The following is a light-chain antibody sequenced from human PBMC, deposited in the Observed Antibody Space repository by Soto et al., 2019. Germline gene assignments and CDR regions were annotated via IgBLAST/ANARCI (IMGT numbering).Light chain of an antibody. J-gene: IGKJ2*01. CDR3: QQYYATPYT. Sequence: DIVMTQSPDSLAVSLGERATINCKSSQSVLYNSNNKYYLTWYQQKPGQPPKLLIYWSTTRDSGVPDRFSGSGSETDFTLTISSLQAEDVAVYYCQQYYATPYTFGQGTKLEIK. CDR1: QSVLYNSNNKYY. CDR2: WST. V-gene: IGKV4-1*01.